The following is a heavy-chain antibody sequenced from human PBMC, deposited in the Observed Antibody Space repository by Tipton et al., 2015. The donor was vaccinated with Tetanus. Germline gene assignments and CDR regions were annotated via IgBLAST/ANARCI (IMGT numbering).Heavy chain of an antibody. J-gene: IGHJ4*02. CDR3: AKETYAIDY. D-gene: IGHD2-8*01. Sequence: TLSLTCTVSGGSISSYYWSWIRRPPGKGLEWIGYISYSGSTNYNLSLKSRVTISVDTSKNQFSLKLSSMTAADTAVYYCAKETYAIDYWGQGTLVTVSS. CDR2: ISYSGST. CDR1: GGSISSYY. V-gene: IGHV4-59*01.